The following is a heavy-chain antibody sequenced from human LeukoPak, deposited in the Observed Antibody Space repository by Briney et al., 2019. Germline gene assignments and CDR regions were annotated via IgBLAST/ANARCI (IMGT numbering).Heavy chain of an antibody. CDR2: TSAYNGNT. CDR3: ARATQYCSGGSCSSGGPHFDY. V-gene: IGHV1-18*01. J-gene: IGHJ4*02. CDR1: GYTFTSYG. Sequence: GAAVKVSFKASGYTFTSYGISWVRQAPGQGLEWMGWTSAYNGNTNYAQKLQGRVHITTDTSTSTAYMELRRLRSDDTAVYYCARATQYCSGGSCSSGGPHFDYWGQGTLVTVSS. D-gene: IGHD2-15*01.